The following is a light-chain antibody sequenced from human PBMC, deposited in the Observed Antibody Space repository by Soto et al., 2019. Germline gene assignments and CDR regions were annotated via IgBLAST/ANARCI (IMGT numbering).Light chain of an antibody. J-gene: IGLJ3*02. CDR2: DVS. Sequence: QSVLTQPRSVSGSPGQSVTISCTGTSSDIGGYNYVSWYQQHPGKAPKLIIYDVSKRPSGVPDRFSGSKSGNTASLTISGLQADDEADYYCCSYAGSYTLWVFGGGTQLTV. CDR1: SSDIGGYNY. CDR3: CSYAGSYTLWV. V-gene: IGLV2-11*01.